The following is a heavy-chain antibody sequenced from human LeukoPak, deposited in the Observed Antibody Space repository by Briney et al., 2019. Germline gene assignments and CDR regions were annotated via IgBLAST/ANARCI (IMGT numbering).Heavy chain of an antibody. CDR3: ATDSDRRSDY. Sequence: GGSLRLSCAVSGFIFDDYGMHWVRQAPGKGLEWVAVISGDGERAYYADSVKGRFTVYRDNSKNSLYLQMNSLRTEDTALYYCATDSDRRSDYWGQGTLVTVSS. J-gene: IGHJ4*02. D-gene: IGHD3-22*01. CDR1: GFIFDDYG. V-gene: IGHV3-43*02. CDR2: ISGDGERA.